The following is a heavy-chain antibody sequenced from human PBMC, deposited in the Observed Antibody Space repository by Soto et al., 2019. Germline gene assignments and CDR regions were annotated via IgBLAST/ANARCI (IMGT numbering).Heavy chain of an antibody. Sequence: PSETLSLTCTVSGGSISSYYWSWIRQPPGKGLEWIGYIYYSGSTNYNPSLKSRVTISVDTSKNQFSLKLSSVTAADTVVYYCARGPASFWSGYYTTWGKGTTVTVSS. J-gene: IGHJ6*04. V-gene: IGHV4-59*01. CDR3: ARGPASFWSGYYTT. CDR2: IYYSGST. D-gene: IGHD3-3*01. CDR1: GGSISSYY.